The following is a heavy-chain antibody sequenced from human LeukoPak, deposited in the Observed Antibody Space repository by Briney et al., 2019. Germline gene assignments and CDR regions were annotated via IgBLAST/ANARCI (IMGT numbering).Heavy chain of an antibody. CDR2: INHSGST. Sequence: SETLSLTCAVYGGSFSGYYWSWIRQPPGKGLEWIGEINHSGSTNYNPSLKSRVTISVDTSKNQFSLKLSSVTAADTAVYYCARGGWKTDYYDSSGYYSTAEYFQHWGQGTLVTVPS. V-gene: IGHV4-34*01. CDR1: GGSFSGYY. D-gene: IGHD3-22*01. CDR3: ARGGWKTDYYDSSGYYSTAEYFQH. J-gene: IGHJ1*01.